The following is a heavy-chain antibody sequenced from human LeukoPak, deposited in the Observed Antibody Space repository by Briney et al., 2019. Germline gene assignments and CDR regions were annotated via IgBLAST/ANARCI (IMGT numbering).Heavy chain of an antibody. J-gene: IGHJ4*02. CDR3: ARGRGAARFVTIEFDY. D-gene: IGHD6-6*01. V-gene: IGHV4-34*01. Sequence: PSETLSLTCAVYGGSLSGYHWSWIRQPPGKGLEWIGEINHRGSTNCNPSLKSRVTMSVDTSKNQFSLKLSSVTAADTAVYYCARGRGAARFVTIEFDYWGQGALVTVSS. CDR2: INHRGST. CDR1: GGSLSGYH.